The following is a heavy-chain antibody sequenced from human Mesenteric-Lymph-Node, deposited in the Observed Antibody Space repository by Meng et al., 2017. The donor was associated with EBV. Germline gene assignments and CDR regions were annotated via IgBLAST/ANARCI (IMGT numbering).Heavy chain of an antibody. CDR2: IYHSGST. CDR3: ARVFWGIKSFDY. D-gene: IGHD3-16*01. J-gene: IGHJ4*02. V-gene: IGHV4-4*02. Sequence: QVLVQESGPGLVKPSGTLSLTCAVSGGSVSSDKWGGWVRQPPGKGLEWIGEIYHSGSTNYNPSLKSRVTISVDKSKNKVSLNLRSVTAADTAVYYCARVFWGIKSFDYWGQGSLVTVYS. CDR1: GGSVSSDKW.